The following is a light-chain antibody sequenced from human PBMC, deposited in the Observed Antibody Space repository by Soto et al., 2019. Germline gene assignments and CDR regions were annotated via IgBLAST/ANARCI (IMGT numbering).Light chain of an antibody. V-gene: IGLV3-21*02. J-gene: IGLJ2*01. CDR2: DDS. CDR3: SSYAGSYNWVV. CDR1: NIGSKS. Sequence: SYELTQPPSVSVAPGQTARITCGGNNIGSKSVHWYQQKPGQAPVLVVYDDSDRPSGVPDRFSGSKSGNTASLTVSGLQAEDEADYYCSSYAGSYNWVVFGGGTKLTVL.